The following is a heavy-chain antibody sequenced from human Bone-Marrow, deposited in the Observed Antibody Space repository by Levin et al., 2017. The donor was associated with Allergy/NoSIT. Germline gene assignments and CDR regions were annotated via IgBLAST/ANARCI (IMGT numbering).Heavy chain of an antibody. J-gene: IGHJ4*02. CDR1: GISFSHYA. Sequence: PGGSLRLSCAASGISFSHYAMHWVRQAPGKGLEWVAVISYDGNNQDYADSVKGRFTISRDNSKNMLYLEMNSPRLEDTAVYHCASDTPYWGRGTLVTVSS. V-gene: IGHV3-30-3*01. CDR3: ASDTPY. CDR2: ISYDGNNQ. D-gene: IGHD2-2*02.